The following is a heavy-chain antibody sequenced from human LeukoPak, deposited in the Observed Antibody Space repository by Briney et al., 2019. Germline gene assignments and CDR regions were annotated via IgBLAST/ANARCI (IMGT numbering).Heavy chain of an antibody. J-gene: IGHJ3*02. V-gene: IGHV4-61*02. CDR2: IYTSGST. CDR1: AGSISSGNYY. CDR3: ARHRSGVVVPAADDAFDI. D-gene: IGHD2-2*01. Sequence: SETLSLTCTVSAGSISSGNYYWSWIRQPAGKGLEWIGRIYTSGSTNYNPSLKSRVTISVDTSKNRFSLKLSSVTAADTAVYYCARHRSGVVVPAADDAFDIWGQGTMVTVSS.